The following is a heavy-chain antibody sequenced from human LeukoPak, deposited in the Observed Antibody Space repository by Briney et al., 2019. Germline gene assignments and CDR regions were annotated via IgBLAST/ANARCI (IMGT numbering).Heavy chain of an antibody. J-gene: IGHJ4*02. Sequence: PGGSLRLSCAASGFTFSSYAMSWVRQAPGKGLEWVSGISGSGGSTYYADSVKGRFTISRDNSKNTLYLQMNSLRAEDTAVYYCAKDQDYGNLIGLFDYWGQGTLVTVSS. V-gene: IGHV3-23*01. D-gene: IGHD4-17*01. CDR1: GFTFSSYA. CDR3: AKDQDYGNLIGLFDY. CDR2: ISGSGGST.